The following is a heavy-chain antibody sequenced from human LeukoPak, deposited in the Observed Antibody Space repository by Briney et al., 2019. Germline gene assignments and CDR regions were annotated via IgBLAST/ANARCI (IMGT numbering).Heavy chain of an antibody. V-gene: IGHV3-23*01. CDR1: GFTFSSYA. Sequence: GGSLRLSCAASGFTFSSYAMSWVRQAPGKGLEWVSAISGSGGSTYYADSVKGRFTISGDNSKNTLYLQMNSLRAEDTAVYYCAKGRITIFGVAFYYYYGMDVWGQGTTVTVSS. CDR3: AKGRITIFGVAFYYYYGMDV. J-gene: IGHJ6*02. CDR2: ISGSGGST. D-gene: IGHD3-3*01.